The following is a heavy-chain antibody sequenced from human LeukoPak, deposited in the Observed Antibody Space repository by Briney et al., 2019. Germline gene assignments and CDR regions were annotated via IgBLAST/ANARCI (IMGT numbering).Heavy chain of an antibody. V-gene: IGHV5-10-1*01. J-gene: IGHJ4*02. CDR3: AATPGDISSWYEGSGDY. CDR2: IDPSDSYT. Sequence: GESLQISCQGSGYSFTSYWISWVRQMPGKGLEWMGRIDPSDSYTNYSPSFQGHVTISADKSISTAYLQWSSLKASDTAMYYCAATPGDISSWYEGSGDYWGQGTLVTVSS. D-gene: IGHD6-13*01. CDR1: GYSFTSYW.